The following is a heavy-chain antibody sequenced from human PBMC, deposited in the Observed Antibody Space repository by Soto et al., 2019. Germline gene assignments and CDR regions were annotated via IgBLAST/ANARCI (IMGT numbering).Heavy chain of an antibody. J-gene: IGHJ6*02. CDR1: EFTFISSF. V-gene: IGHV3-7*03. Sequence: GGSLRLSCIASEFTFISSFMGWVRQAPGKGLEWVANINQDGSEKYYVDSVKGRFTISRDNAKNSLYLQMNSLRAEDTAVYYCARYGGSSWQNDYYYYGMDVWGQGTTVTVSS. CDR2: INQDGSEK. D-gene: IGHD6-13*01. CDR3: ARYGGSSWQNDYYYYGMDV.